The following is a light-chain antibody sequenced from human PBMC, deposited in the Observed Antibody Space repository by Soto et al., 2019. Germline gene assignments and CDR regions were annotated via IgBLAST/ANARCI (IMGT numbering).Light chain of an antibody. V-gene: IGKV3-20*01. CDR2: GAS. J-gene: IGKJ5*01. CDR3: QQCGSSPGT. CDR1: QSVSNNF. Sequence: EIVLTQSPGTLSLSPGERATLSCRASQSVSNNFLAWYQQKPGQAPRLLIYGASSRATGIPDRFGGSGSGTDFTLTINRLEPEDFAVYYCQQCGSSPGTFGQGTRLEIK.